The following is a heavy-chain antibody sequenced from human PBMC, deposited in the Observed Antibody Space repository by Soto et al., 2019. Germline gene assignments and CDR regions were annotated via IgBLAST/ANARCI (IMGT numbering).Heavy chain of an antibody. J-gene: IGHJ4*02. D-gene: IGHD3-22*01. V-gene: IGHV2-70*11. Sequence: SGPTLVNPTQTLTLTCTFSGFSLSTSGICVSWIRQPPGKALEWLARIDWGDDKYYSTSLKTRLTIYKDTSKNQVDLTMTNMDPVDTATYYCARSTYYYDSSGYGFYYFDYWGQGTLVTVSS. CDR1: GFSLSTSGIC. CDR3: ARSTYYYDSSGYGFYYFDY. CDR2: IDWGDDK.